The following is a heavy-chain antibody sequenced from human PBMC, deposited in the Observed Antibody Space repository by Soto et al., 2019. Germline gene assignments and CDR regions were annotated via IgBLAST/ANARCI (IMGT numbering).Heavy chain of an antibody. CDR2: IYYSGST. D-gene: IGHD6-19*01. CDR3: ARHRARIAVAGTIDY. Sequence: QLQLQESGPGLVKPSETLSLTCTVSGGSISSSSYYWGWIRQPPGKGLEWIGSIYYSGSTYHNPSLKSRVTISVDTSKNQFSLKLSSVTAADTAVYYCARHRARIAVAGTIDYWGQGTLVTVSS. V-gene: IGHV4-39*01. J-gene: IGHJ4*02. CDR1: GGSISSSSYY.